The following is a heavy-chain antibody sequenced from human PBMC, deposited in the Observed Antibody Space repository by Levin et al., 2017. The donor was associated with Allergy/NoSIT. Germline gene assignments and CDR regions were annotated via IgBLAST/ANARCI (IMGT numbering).Heavy chain of an antibody. CDR3: ASQRGLSSLYAFDI. V-gene: IGHV4-59*08. CDR1: GGSINKFY. CDR2: VYYRGNT. D-gene: IGHD3-10*01. J-gene: IGHJ3*02. Sequence: SETLSLTCTVSGGSINKFYWSWIRQSPGRGLEWLGYVYYRGNTKYNPSLENRLTISVDTSKNQFSLRLRSVTAADTAVYYCASQRGLSSLYAFDIWGQVTMVTVSS.